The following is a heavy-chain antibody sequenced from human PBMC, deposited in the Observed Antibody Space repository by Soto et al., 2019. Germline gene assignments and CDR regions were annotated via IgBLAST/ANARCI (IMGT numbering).Heavy chain of an antibody. CDR2: ISCDGSNK. J-gene: IGHJ4*02. Sequence: QVQLVESGGGVVQPGRSLRLSCAASGFTFSSYGMHWVRQAPGKGLEWVAVISCDGSNKYYADSVKGRFTISRDKSKNTLYLQMNSLRAEDTAVYYCAKDLGLLWFGELGVIDSWGQGTLVTVSS. CDR1: GFTFSSYG. D-gene: IGHD3-10*01. V-gene: IGHV3-30*18. CDR3: AKDLGLLWFGELGVIDS.